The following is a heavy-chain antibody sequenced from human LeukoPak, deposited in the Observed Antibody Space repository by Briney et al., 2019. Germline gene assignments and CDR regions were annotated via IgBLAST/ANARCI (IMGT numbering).Heavy chain of an antibody. CDR3: ARNLWYYSDSSGVYFDY. J-gene: IGHJ4*02. D-gene: IGHD3-22*01. Sequence: PGGSLRLSCAASGFTFSSYSMNWVRQAPGKGLEWVSSISSSSSYIYYADSVKGRFTISRDNAKNSLYMQMNRLRAEDTAVYYCARNLWYYSDSSGVYFDYWGQGNLVTVSS. CDR1: GFTFSSYS. CDR2: ISSSSSYI. V-gene: IGHV3-21*01.